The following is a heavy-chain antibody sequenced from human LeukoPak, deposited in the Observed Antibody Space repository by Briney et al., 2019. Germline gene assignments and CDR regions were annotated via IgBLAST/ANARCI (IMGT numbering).Heavy chain of an antibody. J-gene: IGHJ4*02. D-gene: IGHD3-3*01. V-gene: IGHV1-18*04. Sequence: ASVKVSCKASGYTFTGYYMHWVRQAPGQGLEWMGWISAYNSNTNYAQKLQGRVTMTTDTSTSTAYMELRSLRSDDTAVYYCARERRLRWGLSDYWGQGTLVTVSS. CDR3: ARERRLRWGLSDY. CDR1: GYTFTGYY. CDR2: ISAYNSNT.